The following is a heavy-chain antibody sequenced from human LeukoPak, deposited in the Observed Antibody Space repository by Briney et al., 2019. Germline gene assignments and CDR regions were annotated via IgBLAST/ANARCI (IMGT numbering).Heavy chain of an antibody. J-gene: IGHJ4*02. CDR1: GFTFSSSG. CDR2: IRYNGRTT. D-gene: IGHD5-18*01. CDR3: AKEASRGSSFAYTPIEKPYYLDY. Sequence: GGSLRLSCVASGFTFSSSGMHWVRQAPGKGLEWVAFIRYNGRTTYYADSVKGRFTISRDNSKNTVFLQMYSLRAEDTAAYYCAKEASRGSSFAYTPIEKPYYLDYWGQGTLVTVSS. V-gene: IGHV3-30*02.